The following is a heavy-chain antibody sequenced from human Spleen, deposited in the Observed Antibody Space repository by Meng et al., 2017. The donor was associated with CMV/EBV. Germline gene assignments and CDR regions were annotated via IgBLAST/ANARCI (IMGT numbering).Heavy chain of an antibody. CDR1: GVSISSYY. D-gene: IGHD2-21*01. CDR2: IYYRGNT. V-gene: IGHV4-59*01. Sequence: CTVSGVSISSYYWTWVRQPPGKGLEWIGYIYYRGNTNYNPSLKSRVTMSVDTSSNQFSLTLSSVTAADTAVYYCSRDYCGGDCYSLGHWGQGSLVTVSS. CDR3: SRDYCGGDCYSLGH. J-gene: IGHJ1*01.